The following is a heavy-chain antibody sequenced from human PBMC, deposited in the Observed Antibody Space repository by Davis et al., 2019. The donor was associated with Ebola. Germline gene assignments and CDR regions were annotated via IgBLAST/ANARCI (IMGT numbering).Heavy chain of an antibody. CDR3: ARAAVIAVANGPAGWCDP. J-gene: IGHJ5*02. V-gene: IGHV3-30-3*01. D-gene: IGHD6-19*01. CDR1: GFTFSSYA. Sequence: GESLKISCVASGFTFSSYAMHWVRQAPGKGLEWVAVISYDGSNKYYADSVKGRFTISRDNSKNTLYLQMNSLRAEDTAVYYCARAAVIAVANGPAGWCDPWGQGTLVTVSS. CDR2: ISYDGSNK.